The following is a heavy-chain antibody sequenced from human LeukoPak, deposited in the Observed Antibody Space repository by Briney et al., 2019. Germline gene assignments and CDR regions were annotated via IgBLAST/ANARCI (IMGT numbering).Heavy chain of an antibody. Sequence: SQTLSLTCAISGDSVSSNTAAWNWIRQSPSRGLEWLGRTFYRSKWHNDYAVSVKSRITINPDTSRNQFSLQLNSVTPEDTAVYYCARDGWPAFDYWGQGTLVTVSS. CDR1: GDSVSSNTAA. D-gene: IGHD2-15*01. V-gene: IGHV6-1*01. CDR3: ARDGWPAFDY. CDR2: TFYRSKWHN. J-gene: IGHJ4*02.